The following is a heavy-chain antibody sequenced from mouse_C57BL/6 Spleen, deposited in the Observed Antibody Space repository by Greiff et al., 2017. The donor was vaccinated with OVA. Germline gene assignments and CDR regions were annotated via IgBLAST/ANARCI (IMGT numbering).Heavy chain of an antibody. CDR3: ARSFYGSSYDWYFDV. J-gene: IGHJ1*03. CDR2: INPSSGYT. D-gene: IGHD1-1*01. CDR1: GYTFTSYT. Sequence: QVQLKQSGAELARPGASVKMSCKASGYTFTSYTMHWVKQRPGQGLEWIGYINPSSGYTKYNQKFKDKATLTADKSSSTAYMQLSSLTSEDSAVYYCARSFYGSSYDWYFDVWAQGPRSPSPQ. V-gene: IGHV1-4*01.